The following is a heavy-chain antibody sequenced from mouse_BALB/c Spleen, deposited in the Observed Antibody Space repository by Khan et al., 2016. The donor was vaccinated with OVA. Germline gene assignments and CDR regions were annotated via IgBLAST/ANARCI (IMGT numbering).Heavy chain of an antibody. CDR3: ARAYYRYDGYYAMDY. D-gene: IGHD2-14*01. CDR1: AFSLSRYN. J-gene: IGHJ4*01. Sequence: QMQLEESGPGLVAPSQSLSITCTVSAFSLSRYNIHWVRQPPGKGLEWLGMIWGGGGTDYNSTLKSRLSISKDNSKSQVFLKMNSLQTDDTAMYYCARAYYRYDGYYAMDYWGQGTSVTVSS. V-gene: IGHV2-6-4*01. CDR2: IWGGGGT.